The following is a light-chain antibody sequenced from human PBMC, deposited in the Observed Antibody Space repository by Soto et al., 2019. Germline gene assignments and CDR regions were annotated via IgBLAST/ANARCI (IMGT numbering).Light chain of an antibody. CDR3: QQYGSSPRT. V-gene: IGKV3-20*01. CDR2: GAS. J-gene: IGKJ1*01. CDR1: QSVSSN. Sequence: EIVMTQSPATLSVSPGERVTLSCRASQSVSSNLAWYQQKLGQAPRLLIYGASTRATGIPGRFSGSGSGTDFTLTISRVEPEDFAVYYCQQYGSSPRTFGQGTKVDI.